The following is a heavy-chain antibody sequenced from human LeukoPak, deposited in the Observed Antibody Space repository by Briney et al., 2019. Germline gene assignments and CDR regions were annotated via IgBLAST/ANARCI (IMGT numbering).Heavy chain of an antibody. CDR2: IGSSGDIT. Sequence: GGSLRLSCAASGFTFSSYAMSWVRQAPGMGLEWVSSIGSSGDITYYANSVKGRFTISRDNSKNTLYLQMNSLRAEDTAVYYCARDIDNGDYVVYWGQGTLVTVSS. V-gene: IGHV3-23*01. D-gene: IGHD4-17*01. CDR1: GFTFSSYA. CDR3: ARDIDNGDYVVY. J-gene: IGHJ4*02.